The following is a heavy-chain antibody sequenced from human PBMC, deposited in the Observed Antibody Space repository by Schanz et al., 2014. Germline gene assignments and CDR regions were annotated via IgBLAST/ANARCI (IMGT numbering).Heavy chain of an antibody. CDR2: IVPIAGIT. D-gene: IGHD3-22*01. V-gene: IGHV1-69*08. Sequence: QVHLVQSGAEVKKPGSSVTVSCKASGGTFSSDTFSWLRQSPGQGLEWMGRIVPIAGITNYAQRFQGRVTITADKSSDTADMELSSLRSEDTAVYYCAREVGLYDRGWFDPWGQGTLVTVSS. CDR1: GGTFSSDT. CDR3: AREVGLYDRGWFDP. J-gene: IGHJ5*02.